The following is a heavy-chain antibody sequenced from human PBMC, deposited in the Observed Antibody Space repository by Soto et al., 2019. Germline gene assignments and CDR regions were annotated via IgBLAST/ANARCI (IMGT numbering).Heavy chain of an antibody. Sequence: QVQLVQSGAEVKKPGASVKVSCKASGYTFTSYGISWVRQAPGQGLEWMGWISAYNGNTNYAQKLQGRVTMTTDTTTSTAYMELRSLRSDDTAVYYCARAQYSNYLYNWFDPWGQGTLVTVSS. CDR1: GYTFTSYG. J-gene: IGHJ5*02. CDR3: ARAQYSNYLYNWFDP. V-gene: IGHV1-18*01. D-gene: IGHD4-4*01. CDR2: ISAYNGNT.